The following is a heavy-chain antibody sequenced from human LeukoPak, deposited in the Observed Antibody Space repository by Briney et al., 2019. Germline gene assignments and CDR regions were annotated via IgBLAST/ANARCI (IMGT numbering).Heavy chain of an antibody. J-gene: IGHJ3*02. CDR3: ARDRKYYDSSGYYYEAFDI. V-gene: IGHV1-69*04. CDR2: IIPIFGIE. Sequence: RRSSVKVSCKASGGTFSSYAISWVRQAPGQGLEWMGSIIPIFGIENYAQKFQGRVTITAAKSTSTAYMELSSLRSEDTAVYYCARDRKYYDSSGYYYEAFDIWGQGTMVTVSS. CDR1: GGTFSSYA. D-gene: IGHD3-22*01.